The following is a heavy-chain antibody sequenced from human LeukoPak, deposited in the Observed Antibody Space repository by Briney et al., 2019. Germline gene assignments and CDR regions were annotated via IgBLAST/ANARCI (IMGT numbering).Heavy chain of an antibody. Sequence: SETLSLTCTVSGYSITSGFYWAWIRQSPGKGLEWIGNIYHSGSRYYNPSLKSRATISLDTSRNQFSLQLTSVTAADTAVYFCARQSGSYDSWGQGALVTVSS. CDR1: GYSITSGFY. CDR2: IYHSGSR. D-gene: IGHD1-26*01. V-gene: IGHV4-38-2*02. J-gene: IGHJ5*01. CDR3: ARQSGSYDS.